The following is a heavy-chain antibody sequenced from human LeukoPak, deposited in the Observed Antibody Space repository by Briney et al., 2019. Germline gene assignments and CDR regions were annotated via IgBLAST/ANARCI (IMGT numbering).Heavy chain of an antibody. V-gene: IGHV1-46*01. J-gene: IGHJ4*02. Sequence: VASVKVSCKASGYTFTSYYMHWVRQAPGQGLEWMGIINPSGGSTSYAQKFQGRVTMTTDTSTSTAYMELRSLRSDDTAVYYCARESLAGSSGDYWGQGTLVTVSS. CDR1: GYTFTSYY. CDR2: INPSGGST. D-gene: IGHD6-6*01. CDR3: ARESLAGSSGDY.